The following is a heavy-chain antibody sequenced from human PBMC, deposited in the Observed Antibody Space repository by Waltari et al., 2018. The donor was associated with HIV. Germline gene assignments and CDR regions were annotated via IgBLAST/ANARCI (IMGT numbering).Heavy chain of an antibody. CDR1: GDSIRTGDYY. CDR2: IYYSWST. CDR3: AREWRDLPCRVGFDP. Sequence: QVHLQESGPGLVKTSQTLSLTCTVSGDSIRTGDYYWSWIRQTPGRGLEWLGYIYYSWSTYYNPSLRSRLSMSIVTSKNQFSLKLTSVTAADPAVYYCAREWRDLPCRVGFDPWGQGTLVTVSS. J-gene: IGHJ5*02. V-gene: IGHV4-30-4*01.